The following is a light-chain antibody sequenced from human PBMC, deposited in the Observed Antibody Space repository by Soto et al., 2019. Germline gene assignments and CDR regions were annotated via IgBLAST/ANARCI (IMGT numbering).Light chain of an antibody. Sequence: IVMTQSPATLSVSPGERATLSCRAGQSIDSKLAWYQQRPGQAPRLLIYAASTRATGIPARFSGSGYGTEFTLTISGLQSEDFGVYYCQQYKSWRTFGQGTKVDIK. CDR3: QQYKSWRT. CDR2: AAS. V-gene: IGKV3-15*01. CDR1: QSIDSK. J-gene: IGKJ1*01.